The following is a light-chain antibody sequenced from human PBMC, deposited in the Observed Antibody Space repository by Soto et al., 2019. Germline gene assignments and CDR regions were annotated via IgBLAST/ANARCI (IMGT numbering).Light chain of an antibody. CDR2: LGS. CDR1: QSLLHGSGYDY. J-gene: IGKJ4*01. V-gene: IGKV2-28*01. CDR3: MQALQTPIT. Sequence: DIVMTQSPLSLPVTPGEPASISCRSSQSLLHGSGYDYLTWYLQKPGQSPQLLIYLGSSRASGVPDRVSGSGSGTDFTLKISRVEAEDVGVYYCMQALQTPITFGGGTKVEIK.